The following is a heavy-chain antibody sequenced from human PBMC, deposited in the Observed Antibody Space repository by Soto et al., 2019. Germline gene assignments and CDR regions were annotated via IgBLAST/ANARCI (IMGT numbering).Heavy chain of an antibody. CDR3: ARDRTQYYSGDFEY. CDR2: VSFDGSFE. D-gene: IGHD3-10*01. J-gene: IGHJ4*02. V-gene: IGHV3-30*03. Sequence: QVQLVESGGGMVQPGTSLRLSCAASGVSFSDFGIHWVRQAPGKGLEWVSLVSFDGSFEYYADSVKGRFTISRDNSKNTLHLQMNSLRPEDTAVYYCARDRTQYYSGDFEYGGQGTLVTVSS. CDR1: GVSFSDFG.